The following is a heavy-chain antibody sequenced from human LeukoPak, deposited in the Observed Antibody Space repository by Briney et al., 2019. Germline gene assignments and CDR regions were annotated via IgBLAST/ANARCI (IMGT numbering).Heavy chain of an antibody. V-gene: IGHV4-38-2*02. CDR2: IYHSGST. CDR3: ARDTPTPDV. Sequence: SETLSLTCTVSGYSISSGYYWGWIRQPPGKGLEWIGSIYHSGSTYYNPSLKSRVTISVDTSKNQFSLKLSSVTAADTAVYYCARDTPTPDVWGKGTTVTVSS. J-gene: IGHJ6*04. CDR1: GYSISSGYY.